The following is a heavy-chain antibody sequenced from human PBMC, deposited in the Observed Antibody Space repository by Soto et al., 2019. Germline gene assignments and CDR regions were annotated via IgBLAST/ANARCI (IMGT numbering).Heavy chain of an antibody. J-gene: IGHJ6*03. V-gene: IGHV3-66*01. CDR2: IYGGGST. Sequence: EVQMVESGGGLVQPGESLRLSCTVSGLSVTSNYMTWVRQAPGKGLEWVSVIYGGGSTYYADSVKGRFTISSDNVKNTLYLQMNSLRVEDTGVYYCAIAATAGYYYYMDVWGNGNTVTVSS. CDR3: AIAATAGYYYYMDV. CDR1: GLSVTSNY. D-gene: IGHD6-13*01.